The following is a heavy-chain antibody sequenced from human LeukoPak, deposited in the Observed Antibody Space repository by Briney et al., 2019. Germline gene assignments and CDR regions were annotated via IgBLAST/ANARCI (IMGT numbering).Heavy chain of an antibody. CDR3: AKDEGGYCSSTSCYSGYFQH. D-gene: IGHD2-2*01. Sequence: GGSLRLSCAASGFTFSSYAMSWVRQAPGKWLEWVSAISGSGGSTYYADSVKGRFTISRDNSKNTLYLQMNSLRAEDTAVYYCAKDEGGYCSSTSCYSGYFQHWGQGTLVTVSS. CDR2: ISGSGGST. CDR1: GFTFSSYA. V-gene: IGHV3-23*01. J-gene: IGHJ1*01.